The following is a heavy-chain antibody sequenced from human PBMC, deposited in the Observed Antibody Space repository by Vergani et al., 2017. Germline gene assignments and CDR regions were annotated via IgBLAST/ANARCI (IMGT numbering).Heavy chain of an antibody. V-gene: IGHV3-9*01. Sequence: EVQLVESGGGLVQPGRSLRLFCAASGFTFDDYAMHWVRQAPGKGLEWVSGISWNSGSIGYADSVKGRFTISRDNAKNSLYLQMNSLRAEDTALYYCAKEGVGKYAFDIWSQGTIVTVSS. CDR1: GFTFDDYA. CDR3: AKEGVGKYAFDI. D-gene: IGHD3-3*01. J-gene: IGHJ3*02. CDR2: ISWNSGSI.